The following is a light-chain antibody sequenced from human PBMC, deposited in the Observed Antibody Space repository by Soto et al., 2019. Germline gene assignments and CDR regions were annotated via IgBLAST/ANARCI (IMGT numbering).Light chain of an antibody. Sequence: DIQMPQSPSSLSASVGDRVTITCRASQSISSNLNWYQQKPGKAPKLLINAASSLQSGVPSRFSGSGSGTDFTLTISSLQPEDFATYYCQQSYSTPFTFGPGTKVDIK. CDR2: AAS. J-gene: IGKJ3*01. CDR1: QSISSN. CDR3: QQSYSTPFT. V-gene: IGKV1-39*01.